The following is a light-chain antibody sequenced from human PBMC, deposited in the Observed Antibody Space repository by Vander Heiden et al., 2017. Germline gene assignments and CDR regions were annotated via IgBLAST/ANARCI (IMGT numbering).Light chain of an antibody. V-gene: IGLV3-21*02. CDR3: KVWDSSSDHQV. J-gene: IGLJ1*01. Sequence: SYVLTQPPSVSVAPGQTARITCGGHTIGSQRVHWYQQKPGQAAGLVVYDDRDRPSGSPERFSGSKSGNTATMTIRRVEAGDEADYYCKVWDSSSDHQVFGTGTKVTVL. CDR2: DDR. CDR1: TIGSQR.